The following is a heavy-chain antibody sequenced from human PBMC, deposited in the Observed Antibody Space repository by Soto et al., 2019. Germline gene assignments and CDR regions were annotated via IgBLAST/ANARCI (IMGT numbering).Heavy chain of an antibody. J-gene: IGHJ4*02. V-gene: IGHV1-69*13. CDR2: IIPIFGTA. Sequence: SMKVSCKASGGTFSSYAISWVRQAPGQGLEWMGGIIPIFGTANYAQKFQGRVTITADESTNTAYMELSSLRSEDTAVYYCAREVYDSSGYSQAWYFDYWGQGTLVTVSS. CDR3: AREVYDSSGYSQAWYFDY. CDR1: GGTFSSYA. D-gene: IGHD3-22*01.